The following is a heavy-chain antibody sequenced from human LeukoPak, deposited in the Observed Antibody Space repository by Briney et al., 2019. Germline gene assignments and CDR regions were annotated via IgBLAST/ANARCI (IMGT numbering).Heavy chain of an antibody. V-gene: IGHV1-69*13. CDR2: IIPIFGTA. J-gene: IGHJ4*02. Sequence: ASVKVSCKASGGTFSSYAISWERQAPGQGLEWMGRIIPIFGTANYAQKFQGRVTITADESTSTAYMELSSLRSEDTAVYYCARATSRDGYNPYYFDYWGQGTLVTVSS. D-gene: IGHD5-24*01. CDR3: ARATSRDGYNPYYFDY. CDR1: GGTFSSYA.